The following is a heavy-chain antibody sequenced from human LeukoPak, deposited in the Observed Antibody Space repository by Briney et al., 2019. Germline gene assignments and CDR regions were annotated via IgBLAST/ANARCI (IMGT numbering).Heavy chain of an antibody. Sequence: SVTVSFKSSGGTFTSYAISWVRQAPGQGLEWMGGIIPIFGTANYAQKFQGRVTITADESTSTAYMELSSLRSEDTAVYYCARAAFPSSSPDYWGQGTLVTVSS. V-gene: IGHV1-69*01. J-gene: IGHJ4*02. CDR3: ARAAFPSSSPDY. CDR1: GGTFTSYA. CDR2: IIPIFGTA. D-gene: IGHD6-13*01.